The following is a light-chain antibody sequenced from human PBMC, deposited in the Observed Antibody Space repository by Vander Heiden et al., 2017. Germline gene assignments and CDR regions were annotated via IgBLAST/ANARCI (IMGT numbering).Light chain of an antibody. CDR1: SSNIGSNY. J-gene: IGLJ3*02. CDR2: SNN. Sequence: QSVLTQPPSASGTPGQRVTIPCSGSSSNIGSNYVYWYQQRPGTAPKLLIYSNNQRPSGVPDRFSGSKSGTSASLAISGLRSEDEADYYCAAWDDSLSGWVFGGGTKLTVL. CDR3: AAWDDSLSGWV. V-gene: IGLV1-47*02.